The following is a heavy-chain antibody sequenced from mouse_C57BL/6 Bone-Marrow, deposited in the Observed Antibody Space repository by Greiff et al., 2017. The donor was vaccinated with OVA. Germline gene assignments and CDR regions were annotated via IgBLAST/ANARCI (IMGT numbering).Heavy chain of an antibody. V-gene: IGHV1-64*01. CDR2: IHPNSGST. CDR1: GYTFTSYW. J-gene: IGHJ4*01. CDR3: ASDYDGSSYDAMDY. Sequence: VQLQQPGAELVKPGASVKLSCKASGYTFTSYWMHWVKQRPGQGLEWIGMIHPNSGSTNYNEKFQSKATLTVDKSSSTAYMQLSSLTSEDTAVYYCASDYDGSSYDAMDYWGQGTSVTVSS. D-gene: IGHD1-1*01.